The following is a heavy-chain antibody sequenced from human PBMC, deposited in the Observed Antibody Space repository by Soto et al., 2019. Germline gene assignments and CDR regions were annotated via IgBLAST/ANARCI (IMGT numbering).Heavy chain of an antibody. CDR1: GFTFSSYG. CDR3: VGGYYFGDY. D-gene: IGHD3-22*01. CDR2: ISYDGSNK. V-gene: IGHV3-30*03. Sequence: QVQLVESGGGVVQPGRYLRLSCAASGFTFSSYGMHWVRQAPGKGLQWLAVISYDGSNKYYADSVKGRFTISRDNSKNTLYRQMNSLRAEDTAVYYCVGGYYFGDYWGQGTLVTVSS. J-gene: IGHJ4*02.